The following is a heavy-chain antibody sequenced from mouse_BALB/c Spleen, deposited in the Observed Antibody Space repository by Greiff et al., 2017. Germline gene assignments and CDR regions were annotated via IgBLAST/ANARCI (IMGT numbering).Heavy chain of an antibody. CDR2: INSNGGST. Sequence: DVKLVESGGGLVQPGGSLKLSCAASGFTFSSYGMSWVRQTPDKRLELVATINSNGGSTYYPDSVKGRFTISRDNAKNTLYLQMSSLKSEDTAMYYCARDYDYVGFDYWGQGTTLTVSS. CDR1: GFTFSSYG. CDR3: ARDYDYVGFDY. J-gene: IGHJ2*01. D-gene: IGHD2-4*01. V-gene: IGHV5-6-3*01.